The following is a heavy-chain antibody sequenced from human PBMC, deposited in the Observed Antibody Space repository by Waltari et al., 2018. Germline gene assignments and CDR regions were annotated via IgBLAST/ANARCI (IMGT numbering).Heavy chain of an antibody. J-gene: IGHJ3*02. CDR2: INHSGST. D-gene: IGHD2-21*02. Sequence: QVQLQQWGAGLLKPSETLSLTCAVYGGSFSGYYWSWLRPTPGKGLEWIGEINHSGSTNYNPSLKSRVTISVDTSKNQFSLKLSSVTAADTAVYYCARGLTAIRAFDIWGQGTMVTVSS. CDR3: ARGLTAIRAFDI. V-gene: IGHV4-34*01. CDR1: GGSFSGYY.